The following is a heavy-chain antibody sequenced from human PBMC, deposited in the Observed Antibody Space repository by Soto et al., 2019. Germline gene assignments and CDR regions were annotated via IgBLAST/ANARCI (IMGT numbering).Heavy chain of an antibody. J-gene: IGHJ4*02. V-gene: IGHV3-30*18. CDR2: ISYDGSNK. CDR3: AKIGARGYYYGSGPACDY. Sequence: QVQLVESGGGVVQPGRSLRLSCAASGFTFSSYGMHWVRQAPGKGLEWVAVISYDGSNKYYADSVKGRFTISRDNSKNTLYLQMNSLRAEDTAVYYCAKIGARGYYYGSGPACDYWGQGTLVTVSS. D-gene: IGHD3-10*01. CDR1: GFTFSSYG.